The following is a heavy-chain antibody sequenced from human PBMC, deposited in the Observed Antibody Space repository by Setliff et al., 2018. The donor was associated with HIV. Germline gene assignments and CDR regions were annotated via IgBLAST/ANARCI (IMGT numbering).Heavy chain of an antibody. CDR2: VNHNGNI. D-gene: IGHD3-22*01. CDR1: GVPFSDYY. Sequence: SETLSLTCGLNGVPFSDYYWNWIRRSPGKGLEWIVEVNHNGNINYNPSLQSRVTVSVNTSKPQFSLKMNSVTAADKTVYYCASRIYYYDTYRVLREEGFDPWGQGTLVTVSS. V-gene: IGHV4-34*01. CDR3: ASRIYYYDTYRVLREEGFDP. J-gene: IGHJ5*02.